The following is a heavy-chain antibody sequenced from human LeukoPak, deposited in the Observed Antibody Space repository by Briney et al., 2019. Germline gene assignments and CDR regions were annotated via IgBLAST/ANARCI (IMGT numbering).Heavy chain of an antibody. Sequence: ASVKVSCKASGYTFTSYNMHWVRQAPGQGLGWVGIINPSGGSTSYAQKFQGRVTMTRDISTSTDYMEMSSLRSEDMAVYYCARDNSVEDTAWWFDPWGQGTLVTVSS. CDR3: ARDNSVEDTAWWFDP. J-gene: IGHJ5*02. V-gene: IGHV1-46*01. CDR2: INPSGGST. CDR1: GYTFTSYN. D-gene: IGHD4-23*01.